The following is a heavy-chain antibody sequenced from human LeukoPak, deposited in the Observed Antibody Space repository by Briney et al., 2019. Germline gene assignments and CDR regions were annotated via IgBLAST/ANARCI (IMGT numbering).Heavy chain of an antibody. D-gene: IGHD2-8*01. CDR3: ARADCTNGVCFAFDY. J-gene: IGHJ4*02. Sequence: ASVKVSCKASGYTFTSYGISWVRQAPGQGLEWMGWISAYNGNTNYAQKLQGRVTMTTDTSTSTAYMELRSLRSDDTAVYYCARADCTNGVCFAFDYWGQGTLVTVSS. CDR2: ISAYNGNT. CDR1: GYTFTSYG. V-gene: IGHV1-18*01.